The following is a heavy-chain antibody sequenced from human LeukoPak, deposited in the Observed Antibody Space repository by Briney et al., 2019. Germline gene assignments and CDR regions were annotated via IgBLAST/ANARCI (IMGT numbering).Heavy chain of an antibody. CDR3: AKVDRSAPDY. CDR1: GFTFSNYA. V-gene: IGHV3-23*01. CDR2: ISGSGGST. J-gene: IGHJ4*02. D-gene: IGHD6-6*01. Sequence: GGSLRLSCAASGFTFSNYAMSWVRQAPGKGLEWVSTISGSGGSTYYADSVKGRFIISRDKSKNTLYLQMNSLRAEDTAVYYCAKVDRSAPDYWGQGTLVTVSS.